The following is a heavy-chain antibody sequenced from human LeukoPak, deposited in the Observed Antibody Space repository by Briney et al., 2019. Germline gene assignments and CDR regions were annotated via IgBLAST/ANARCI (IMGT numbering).Heavy chain of an antibody. Sequence: PSETLSLTCAASGYSISSGYYWGWIRQPPGKGLEWIGSIYHSGSTYYNPSLKSRVTISVDTSKNQFSLKLSSVTAADTAVYYCARPNYDSSGYAYYFDYWGQGTLVTVSS. V-gene: IGHV4-38-2*01. CDR1: GYSISSGYY. D-gene: IGHD3-22*01. CDR3: ARPNYDSSGYAYYFDY. CDR2: IYHSGST. J-gene: IGHJ4*02.